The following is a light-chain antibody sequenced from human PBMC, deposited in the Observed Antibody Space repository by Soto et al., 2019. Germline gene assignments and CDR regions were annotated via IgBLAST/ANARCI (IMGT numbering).Light chain of an antibody. Sequence: EIVMTQSPATLSVSPGERATLSCRASQSVSNNVAWYQQKPGQAPRLLIYHAATRATGIPARFSGSGSGTEVTLTISSLQSEDFAAYYCQQYNEWPLTFGGGIKVEIK. V-gene: IGKV3-15*01. J-gene: IGKJ4*01. CDR3: QQYNEWPLT. CDR2: HAA. CDR1: QSVSNN.